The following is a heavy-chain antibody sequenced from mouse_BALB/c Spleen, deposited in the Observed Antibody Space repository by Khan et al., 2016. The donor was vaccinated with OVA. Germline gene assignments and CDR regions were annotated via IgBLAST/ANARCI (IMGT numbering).Heavy chain of an antibody. D-gene: IGHD2-1*01. CDR2: IWAGGSP. CDR1: GFSLTSYG. V-gene: IGHV2-9*02. Sequence: VQLQESGPGLVAPSQSLSITCTVSGFSLTSYGVHWVRQTPGKGLEWLGIIWAGGSPNYNSALMSRLSISKDNSKSQVFFKMNSLQTDDTAMYYCARNYDNYVEYFDVWGAGTTVTVSS. CDR3: ARNYDNYVEYFDV. J-gene: IGHJ1*01.